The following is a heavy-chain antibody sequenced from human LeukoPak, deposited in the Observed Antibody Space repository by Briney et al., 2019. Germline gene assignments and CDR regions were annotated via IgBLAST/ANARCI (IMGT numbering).Heavy chain of an antibody. J-gene: IGHJ4*02. Sequence: PGGSLRLSCAASGFTFSSYHMNWVRQAPGKGLVWVSRINTDGSSTSYADSVKGRFTISRDNAKNTLYLQMNSLRAEDMAVYYCARVTASRITIFGVVIEYFDYWGQGTLVTVSS. D-gene: IGHD3-3*01. CDR3: ARVTASRITIFGVVIEYFDY. CDR2: INTDGSST. V-gene: IGHV3-74*01. CDR1: GFTFSSYH.